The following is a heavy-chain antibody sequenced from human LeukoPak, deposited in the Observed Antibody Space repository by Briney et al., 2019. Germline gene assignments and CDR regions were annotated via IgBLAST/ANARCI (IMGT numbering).Heavy chain of an antibody. D-gene: IGHD3-16*01. J-gene: IGHJ5*02. CDR1: GFTFSFYT. V-gene: IGHV3-64*01. Sequence: SGGSLRLSCAASGFTFSFYTMHWVRQAPGKGLESVSAISTNGDSTYYVNSVKDRFTISRDNSKNTLYLQMGSLRVEDMAVYYCAREVDGGFDPWGQGTLVTISS. CDR3: AREVDGGFDP. CDR2: ISTNGDST.